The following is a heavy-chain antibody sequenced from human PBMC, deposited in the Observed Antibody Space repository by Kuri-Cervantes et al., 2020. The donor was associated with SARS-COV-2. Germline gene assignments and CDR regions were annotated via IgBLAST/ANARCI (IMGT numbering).Heavy chain of an antibody. D-gene: IGHD2-8*01. CDR1: GYSISSGYY. CDR3: ARQGPTRRTYYFDY. Sequence: GSLRLSCAVSGYSISSGYYWGWIRQPPGKGLEWIGSIYYSGSTYYNPSLKSRVSMSLDMSKSQFSLKLSSVTAADTAVYYCARQGPTRRTYYFDYWGQGTLVTVSS. V-gene: IGHV4-38-2*01. CDR2: IYYSGST. J-gene: IGHJ4*02.